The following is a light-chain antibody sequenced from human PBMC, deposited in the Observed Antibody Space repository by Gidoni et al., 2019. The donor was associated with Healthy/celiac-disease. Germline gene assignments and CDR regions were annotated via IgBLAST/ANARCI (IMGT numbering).Light chain of an antibody. CDR2: GAS. CDR1: QSVSSN. CDR3: QQYNNWPLWT. V-gene: IGKV3-15*01. Sequence: LSCRASQSVSSNLAWYQQKPGQAPRLLIYGASTRATGIPARFSGSGSGTEFTLTISSLQSEDFAVYYCQQYNNWPLWTFGQGTKVEIK. J-gene: IGKJ1*01.